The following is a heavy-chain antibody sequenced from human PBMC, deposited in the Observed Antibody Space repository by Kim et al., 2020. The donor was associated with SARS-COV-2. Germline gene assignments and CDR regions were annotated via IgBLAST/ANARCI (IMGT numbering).Heavy chain of an antibody. CDR3: ARAATTVLRYFDWLPPGWFDP. J-gene: IGHJ5*02. CDR1: GYSISSGYY. V-gene: IGHV4-38-2*02. CDR2: IYHSGST. Sequence: SETLSLTCTVAGYSISSGYYWGWIRQPPGKGLEWIGSIYHSGSTYYNPSLKSRVTISVDTSKNQFSLKLSSVTAADTAVYYCARAATTVLRYFDWLPPGWFDPWGQGTLVTVSS. D-gene: IGHD3-9*01.